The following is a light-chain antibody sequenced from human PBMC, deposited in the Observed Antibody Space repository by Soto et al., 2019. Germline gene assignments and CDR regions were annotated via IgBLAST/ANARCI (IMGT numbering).Light chain of an antibody. J-gene: IGLJ2*01. Sequence: QPVLTQPPSASGTPGQWVTLSCSGSSSNIGSNTANWYQQLPGTAPQLLIYSNNHRPSGVPDRYSGSKSGTSASLAISGLQSQDEADYYCAAWDYSLNGVVFGGGTKLTVL. V-gene: IGLV1-44*01. CDR3: AAWDYSLNGVV. CDR1: SSNIGSNT. CDR2: SNN.